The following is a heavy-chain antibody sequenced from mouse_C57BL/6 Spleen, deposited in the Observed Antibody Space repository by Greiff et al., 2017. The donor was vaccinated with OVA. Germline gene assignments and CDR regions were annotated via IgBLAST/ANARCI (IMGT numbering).Heavy chain of an antibody. Sequence: VQLQQSGAELVKPGASVKMSCKASGYTFTSYWITWVKQRPGQGLEWIGDIYPGSGSTNYNEKFKSKATLTVDTSSSTAYMQLSSLTSEDSAVYYWARGGSTVVYYYALDYWGQGTSVTVSS. CDR2: IYPGSGST. V-gene: IGHV1-55*01. D-gene: IGHD1-1*01. CDR3: ARGGSTVVYYYALDY. CDR1: GYTFTSYW. J-gene: IGHJ4*01.